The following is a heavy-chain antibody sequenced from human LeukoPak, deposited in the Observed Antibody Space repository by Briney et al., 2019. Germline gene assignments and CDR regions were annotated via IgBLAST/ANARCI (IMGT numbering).Heavy chain of an antibody. J-gene: IGHJ4*02. D-gene: IGHD3-9*01. CDR2: IYYSGST. CDR3: ARHVWLQPFDY. V-gene: IGHV4-59*08. CDR1: GGSLSLYY. Sequence: SETLSLTCTVSGGSLSLYYWSWIRQSPGKGLEWIGYIYYSGSTNYNPSLKSRVTISVDTSKNQFSLKLNSVTAADTAVYYCARHVWLQPFDYWGQGTLVTVSS.